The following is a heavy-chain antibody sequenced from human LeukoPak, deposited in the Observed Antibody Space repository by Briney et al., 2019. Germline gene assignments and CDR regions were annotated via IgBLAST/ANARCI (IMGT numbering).Heavy chain of an antibody. CDR1: GYSISSNYY. Sequence: SETLSLTCTVSGYSISSNYYWGWIRQPPGKGLEWIGSIYYSGSTNYNPSLKSRVTISVDTSKNQFSLKLSSVTAADTAVYYCAVYYYDSSGYYGPFDYWGQGTLVTVSS. CDR2: IYYSGST. D-gene: IGHD3-22*01. J-gene: IGHJ4*02. CDR3: AVYYYDSSGYYGPFDY. V-gene: IGHV4-38-2*02.